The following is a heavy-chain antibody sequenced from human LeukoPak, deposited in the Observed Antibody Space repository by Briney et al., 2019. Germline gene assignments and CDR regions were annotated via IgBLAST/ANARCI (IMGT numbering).Heavy chain of an antibody. J-gene: IGHJ6*03. Sequence: ASVKVSCKASGYTFTSYDINWVRQATGQGLEWMGWMNPNSGNTGYAQKFQGRVTMTRNTSISTAYMELSSLRSEDTAVYYCARALSLYQLLTRRYYYMDVWGKGITVTISS. CDR2: MNPNSGNT. D-gene: IGHD2-2*01. CDR3: ARALSLYQLLTRRYYYMDV. CDR1: GYTFTSYD. V-gene: IGHV1-8*01.